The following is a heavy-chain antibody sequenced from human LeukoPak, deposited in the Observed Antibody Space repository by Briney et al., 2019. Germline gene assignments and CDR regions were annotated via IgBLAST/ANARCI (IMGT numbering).Heavy chain of an antibody. CDR1: GGSISSSSYY. CDR3: ARNIAVAGRGDYMDV. J-gene: IGHJ6*03. V-gene: IGHV4-39*01. D-gene: IGHD6-19*01. Sequence: SETLSLTCTVSGGSISSSSYYWGWIRQPPGKGLEWIGSLYYSGSTYYNPSLKSRVTISVDTSKNQFSLKLSSVTAADTAVYYCARNIAVAGRGDYMDVWGKGTTVTISS. CDR2: LYYSGST.